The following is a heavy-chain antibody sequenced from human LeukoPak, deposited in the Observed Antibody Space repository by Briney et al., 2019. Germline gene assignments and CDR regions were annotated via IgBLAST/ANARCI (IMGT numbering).Heavy chain of an antibody. D-gene: IGHD5-24*01. CDR3: ARLPLTERRHFEY. CDR2: ISSSSTYI. V-gene: IGHV3-21*04. J-gene: IGHJ4*02. CDR1: GFSFRSYT. Sequence: GGSLRLSCAVSGFSFRSYTMNWVRQAPGKGLEWVSSISSSSTYIYSADSVKGRFTISRDNAKNSLYLQMNSLRADDTAVYFCARLPLTERRHFEYWGQGTLVTVSS.